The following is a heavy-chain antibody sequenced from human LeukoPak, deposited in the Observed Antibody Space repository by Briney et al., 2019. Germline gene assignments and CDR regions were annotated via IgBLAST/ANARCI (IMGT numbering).Heavy chain of an antibody. J-gene: IGHJ4*02. V-gene: IGHV4-39*07. Sequence: SETLSLTCTVSGGSISSSSYYWGWIRQPPGKGLEWIGSIYYIGSTYYNPSLKSRVTISVDTSKNQFSLKLSSVTAADTAVYYCVAVQVQEHYWGQGTLVTVSS. CDR3: VAVQVQEHY. CDR1: GGSISSSSYY. CDR2: IYYIGST.